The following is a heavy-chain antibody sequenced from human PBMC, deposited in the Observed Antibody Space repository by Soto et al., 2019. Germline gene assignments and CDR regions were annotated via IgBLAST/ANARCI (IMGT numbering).Heavy chain of an antibody. Sequence: QVQLQESGPGLVKPSETLSLTCTVSGGSVSSGSDYWSWIRQPPGKGLEWIGYIYYSGSTNYNPSLKSRVTRSVDTSKNQFSLKLSSVTAADTAVYYCARDIQLDVDYYYYGMDVWGQGTTVTVSS. V-gene: IGHV4-61*01. J-gene: IGHJ6*02. CDR1: GGSVSSGSDY. CDR2: IYYSGST. D-gene: IGHD6-6*01. CDR3: ARDIQLDVDYYYYGMDV.